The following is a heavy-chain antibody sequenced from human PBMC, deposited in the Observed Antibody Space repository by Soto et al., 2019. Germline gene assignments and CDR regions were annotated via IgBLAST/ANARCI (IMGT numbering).Heavy chain of an antibody. CDR3: VRERQFVRDFYYGMDV. V-gene: IGHV3-21*01. Sequence: EVHLVDSGGGLVKPGGSLRLSCAASGFTFNTYSMTWVRQAPGQGLEWVSSISNTGAHIYYADSVRGRFTIYRDNAKNSLYLQMNSLTAEDTAVYYCVRERQFVRDFYYGMDVWGRGTTVTVSS. CDR2: ISNTGAHI. J-gene: IGHJ6*02. CDR1: GFTFNTYS. D-gene: IGHD6-6*01.